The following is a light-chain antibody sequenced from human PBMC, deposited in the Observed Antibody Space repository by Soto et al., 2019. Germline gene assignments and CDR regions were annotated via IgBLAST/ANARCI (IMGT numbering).Light chain of an antibody. CDR1: QSITTY. V-gene: IGKV1-39*01. CDR3: QRAYGGPPT. CDR2: AAA. J-gene: IGKJ1*01. Sequence: DIQMTQSPSSLSASVGDRVTITCRASQSITTYLNWYQQTSGEAPKLLIYAAARLQTGVPSRFSGSGSGTEFTLTISSLQPEDFATYYCQRAYGGPPTFGQGTKVEIK.